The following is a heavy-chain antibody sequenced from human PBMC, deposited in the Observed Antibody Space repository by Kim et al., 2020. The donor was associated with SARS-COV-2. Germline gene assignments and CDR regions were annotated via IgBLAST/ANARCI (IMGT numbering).Heavy chain of an antibody. CDR2: I. J-gene: IGHJ4*02. V-gene: IGHV3-21*01. D-gene: IGHD5-12*01. CDR3: AREGPRDGYNS. Sequence: IYYADSVKGRFTSSRDNAKNSLYLQMNSLRAEDTAVYYCAREGPRDGYNSWGQGTLVTVSS.